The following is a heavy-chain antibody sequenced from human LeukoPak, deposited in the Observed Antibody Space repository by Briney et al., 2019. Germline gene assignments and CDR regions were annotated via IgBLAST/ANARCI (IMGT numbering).Heavy chain of an antibody. V-gene: IGHV4-61*02. D-gene: IGHD2-8*02. Sequence: PSETLSLTCTVSGGSISSGSYYWSWIRQPAGKGLEWIGRIYTSGSTNYNPSLKSRVTISVDTSKNQFSLKLSSVTAADTAVYYCARGGTYWTQIEYWGQGTLVTVSS. J-gene: IGHJ4*02. CDR2: IYTSGST. CDR3: ARGGTYWTQIEY. CDR1: GGSISSGSYY.